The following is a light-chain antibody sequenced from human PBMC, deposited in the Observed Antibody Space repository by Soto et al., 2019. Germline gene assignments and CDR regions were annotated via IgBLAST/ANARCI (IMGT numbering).Light chain of an antibody. Sequence: QSVLTQPPSASGSPGQSVTISCTGTKSDIGVYDFVSWYQHHPGKAPRLIIYEVVQRPSGVPDRFSVSKSGNTASLTVSGLQAADEADYFCKSYAGSNTYVFGSGTKATVL. V-gene: IGLV2-8*01. J-gene: IGLJ1*01. CDR2: EVV. CDR1: KSDIGVYDF. CDR3: KSYAGSNTYV.